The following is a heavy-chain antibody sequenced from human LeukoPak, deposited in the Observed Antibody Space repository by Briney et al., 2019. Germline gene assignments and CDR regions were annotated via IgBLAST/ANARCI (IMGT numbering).Heavy chain of an antibody. V-gene: IGHV3-69-1*02. J-gene: IGHJ6*03. CDR1: GFTFSDYY. CDR3: AKFTGSTHSYYYYMDV. Sequence: GGSLRLSCAASGFTFSDYYMSWIRQAPGKGLEWVSFISSDRTTYYADSVKGRFTLSRDNAKNSLYLQMNSLRAEDTAVYYCAKFTGSTHSYYYYMDVWGTGTTVTVSS. D-gene: IGHD1-26*01. CDR2: ISSDRTT.